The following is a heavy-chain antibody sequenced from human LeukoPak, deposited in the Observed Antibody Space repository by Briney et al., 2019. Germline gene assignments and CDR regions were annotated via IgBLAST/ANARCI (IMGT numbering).Heavy chain of an antibody. CDR1: GGSISSYY. CDR3: ARSSGGYYNYYYYYYMDV. CDR2: IYYSGSI. V-gene: IGHV4-59*01. D-gene: IGHD1-26*01. J-gene: IGHJ6*03. Sequence: SETLSLTCTVSGGSISSYYWSWIRQPPGKGLEWIGYIYYSGSINYNPSLKSRITISVDTSKNQFSLKLTSVTAADTAVYYCARSSGGYYNYYYYYYMDVWGKGTTVTVSS.